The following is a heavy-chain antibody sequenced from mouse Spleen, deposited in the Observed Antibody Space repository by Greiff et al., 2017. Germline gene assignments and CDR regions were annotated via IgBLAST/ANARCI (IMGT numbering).Heavy chain of an antibody. V-gene: IGHV1-54*01. CDR3: ARSMGADEYYFDY. Sequence: QVQLQQSGAELVRPGTSVKVSCKASGYAFTNYLIEWVKQRPGQGLEWIGVINPGSGGTNYNEKFKGKATLTADKSSSTAYMQLSSLTSEDSAVYFCARSMGADEYYFDYWGQGTTLTVSS. J-gene: IGHJ2*01. D-gene: IGHD2-3*01. CDR1: GYAFTNYL. CDR2: INPGSGGT.